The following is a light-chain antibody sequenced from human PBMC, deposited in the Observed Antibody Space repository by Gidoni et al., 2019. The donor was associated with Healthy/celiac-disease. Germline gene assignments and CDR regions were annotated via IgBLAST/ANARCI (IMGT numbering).Light chain of an antibody. V-gene: IGLV2-8*01. CDR1: SRDVGGYNY. CDR3: SSYAGSNNYV. Sequence: QSALTQPPPASGSPGQSVTIAGTGTSRDVGGYNYVSWYQQHPGKAPKLMIYEVSKRPSGVPDRFSGSKSGNTASLTVSGLQAEDEADYYCSSYAGSNNYVFGTGTKVTVL. J-gene: IGLJ1*01. CDR2: EVS.